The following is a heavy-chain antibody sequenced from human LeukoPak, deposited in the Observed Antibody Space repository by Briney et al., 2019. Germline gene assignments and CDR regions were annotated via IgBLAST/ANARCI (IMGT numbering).Heavy chain of an antibody. V-gene: IGHV4-34*01. CDR3: ARGARSYCSSTSCYRALDY. J-gene: IGHJ4*02. CDR1: GGSFSGYY. D-gene: IGHD2-2*01. CDR2: INHSGST. Sequence: SETLSLTCAVYGGSFSGYYWSWIRQPPGKGLEWIGEINHSGSTNYNPSLKSRVTISVDTSKNQFSLKLSSVTAADTAVYYCARGARSYCSSTSCYRALDYWGQGTLVTVSS.